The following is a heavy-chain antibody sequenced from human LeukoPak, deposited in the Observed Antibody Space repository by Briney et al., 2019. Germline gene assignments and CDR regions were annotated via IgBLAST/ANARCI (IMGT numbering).Heavy chain of an antibody. D-gene: IGHD6-19*01. J-gene: IGHJ4*02. CDR2: ISGSGGSR. CDR1: GFTFSSYA. V-gene: IGHV3-23*01. Sequence: GGSLRLSCAASGFTFSSYAMSWVRQAPAKGLEWVSAISGSGGSRYYADSVKGRFTISRDNSKNTLYLQMNSLRAEDTAVYYCAKEDGYSSGWYVKGFDYWGQGTLVTVSS. CDR3: AKEDGYSSGWYVKGFDY.